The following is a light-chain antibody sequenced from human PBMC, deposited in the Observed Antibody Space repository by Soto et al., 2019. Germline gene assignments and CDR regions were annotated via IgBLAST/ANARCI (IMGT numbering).Light chain of an antibody. CDR3: QKYNRAPWT. CDR2: AAS. V-gene: IGKV1-27*01. CDR1: QGISNY. Sequence: DIQMTQSPSSLSASVGDRVTITCRASQGISNYLAWYQQKPGKVPKLLIYAASTLQSGVPSRFSGSGSGTEFTLTISRLQPEDVATYYCQKYNRAPWTVGQGTKVEIK. J-gene: IGKJ1*01.